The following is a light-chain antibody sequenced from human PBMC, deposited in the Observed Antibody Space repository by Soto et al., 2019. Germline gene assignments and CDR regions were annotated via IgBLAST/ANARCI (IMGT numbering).Light chain of an antibody. CDR3: AAWDDSLNGRV. Sequence: QAVLTQPPSASGTPVQRVTISCSGSNSNIGSNTVNWYQQLPGPAPKLLIYYDNLRPSGVPDRISGSKSGTSASLAISGLQSDDEADYYCAAWDDSLNGRVFGTGTKVTVL. CDR2: YDN. CDR1: NSNIGSNT. V-gene: IGLV1-44*01. J-gene: IGLJ1*01.